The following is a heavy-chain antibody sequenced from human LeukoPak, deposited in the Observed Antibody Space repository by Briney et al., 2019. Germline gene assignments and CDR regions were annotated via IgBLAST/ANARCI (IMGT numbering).Heavy chain of an antibody. CDR3: AKGHTYGMI. J-gene: IGHJ4*02. CDR2: ISQSGNTM. Sequence: GGSLRLSCTASGFTFSDYYMSWIRQTPGKGPEWVSYISQSGNTMEYADSVKGRFTISRDNARDSLYLQMNSLGAEDTAVYYCAKGHTYGMIWGQGTLVTVSS. D-gene: IGHD5-18*01. CDR1: GFTFSDYY. V-gene: IGHV3-11*01.